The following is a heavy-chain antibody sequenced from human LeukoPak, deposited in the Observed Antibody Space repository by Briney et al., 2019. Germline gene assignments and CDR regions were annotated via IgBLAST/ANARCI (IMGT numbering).Heavy chain of an antibody. CDR2: ISGSGSGGIT. Sequence: PGGSLRLSCAASGFTFSSTAMSWVRQAPGKGLEWVSNISGSGSGGITYYADTVKRRFTISREHAKNTLYLQMHSLSAEDTGMYHCARVCDMVRGVRSFDYWGQGTLVTVSS. D-gene: IGHD3-10*01. V-gene: IGHV3-23*01. CDR3: ARVCDMVRGVRSFDY. J-gene: IGHJ4*02. CDR1: GFTFSSTA.